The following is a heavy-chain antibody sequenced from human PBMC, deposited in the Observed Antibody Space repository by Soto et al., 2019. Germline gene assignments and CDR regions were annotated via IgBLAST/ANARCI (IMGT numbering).Heavy chain of an antibody. CDR1: GFTFSTYW. Sequence: PGGSLRLSCATSGFTFSTYWFNWVRQAPGKGLVWVSLINPDGSTTTYADSVKGRFTISRDNAKNTVYLQMNSLRVEDTAQYYCARDLRGSPDYWGQGTPVTVPQ. V-gene: IGHV3-74*01. CDR2: INPDGSTT. J-gene: IGHJ4*02. CDR3: ARDLRGSPDY. D-gene: IGHD1-26*01.